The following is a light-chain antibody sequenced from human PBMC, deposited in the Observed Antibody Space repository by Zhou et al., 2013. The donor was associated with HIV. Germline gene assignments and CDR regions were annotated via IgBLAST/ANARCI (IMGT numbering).Light chain of an antibody. CDR1: QYIGNY. CDR3: QQYSIYPWT. CDR2: GAS. J-gene: IGKJ1*01. Sequence: DIQMTQSPSSLSASVGDRVTITCRASQYIGNYLNWYQQQPGKAPNFLISGASTLQSGVPSRFSGSGSGTDFSLTIRSLQPDDFATYYCQQYSIYPWTFGQGTRVDTK. V-gene: IGKV1-16*01.